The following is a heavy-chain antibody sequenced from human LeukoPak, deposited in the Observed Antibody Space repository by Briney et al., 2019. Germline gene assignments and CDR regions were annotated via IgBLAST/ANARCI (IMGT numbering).Heavy chain of an antibody. V-gene: IGHV3-7*01. J-gene: IGHJ4*02. D-gene: IGHD5-24*01. CDR1: GFSFSDYW. CDR2: IRNDGWEK. CDR3: VRGGKKYGDK. Sequence: PGGSLRLSCVASGFSFSDYWMSWVRQAPGKGREGGATIRNDGWEKKYVGSVMGRFTIFRDNGKNSLDLQMDSLRGEDTAVYYCVRGGKKYGDKWGQGTLVTVSS.